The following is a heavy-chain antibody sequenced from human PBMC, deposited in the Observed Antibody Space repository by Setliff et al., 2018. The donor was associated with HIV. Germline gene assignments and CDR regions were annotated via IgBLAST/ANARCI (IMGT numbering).Heavy chain of an antibody. CDR3: ARGENSWYGLNWFDP. V-gene: IGHV4-31*03. D-gene: IGHD6-13*01. CDR2: IYYSGST. Sequence: SETLSLTCTVSGGSISSGGYYWSWIRQHPGKDLEWIGYIYYSGSTYYNPSLKSRVTISVDTSKNQFSLRLSSVTATDTAVYYCARGENSWYGLNWFDPWGQGTLVTVSS. J-gene: IGHJ5*02. CDR1: GGSISSGGYY.